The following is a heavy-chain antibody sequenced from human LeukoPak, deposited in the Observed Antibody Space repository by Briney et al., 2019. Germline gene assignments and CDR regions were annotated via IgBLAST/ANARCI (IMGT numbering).Heavy chain of an antibody. CDR2: INHSGST. Sequence: SDPLSLTCAVYGGFFSGYYWSWIRQPPGKGLEWIGEINHSGSTNYNPSLKSRVTISVDTSKNQFSLKMSSVSAADTAVYYCARVGGWDAFDIWGQGTMVTVSS. V-gene: IGHV4-34*01. CDR1: GGFFSGYY. D-gene: IGHD6-19*01. J-gene: IGHJ3*02. CDR3: ARVGGWDAFDI.